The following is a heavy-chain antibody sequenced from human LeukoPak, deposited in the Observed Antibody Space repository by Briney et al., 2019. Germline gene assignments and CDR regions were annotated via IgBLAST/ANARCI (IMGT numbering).Heavy chain of an antibody. CDR3: SRSAYYDGSGNYYDY. CDR2: ISDGGSTT. V-gene: IGHV3-74*01. CDR1: GFTLSSYW. D-gene: IGHD3-22*01. Sequence: GGSLRLSCAASGFTLSSYWMHWVRQAPGKGLVWVSRISDGGSTTTYADSVKGRFTISRDNAKNTLYLQMNGLRAEDTAVYYCSRSAYYDGSGNYYDYWGQGTLVTVSS. J-gene: IGHJ4*02.